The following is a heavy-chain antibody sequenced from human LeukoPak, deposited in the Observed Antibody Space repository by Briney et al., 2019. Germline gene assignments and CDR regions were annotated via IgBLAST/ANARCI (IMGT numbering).Heavy chain of an antibody. J-gene: IGHJ4*02. CDR3: ARDHAAAGGGLDN. CDR1: GLTVSSNH. V-gene: IGHV3-53*01. CDR2: IYTGGIT. D-gene: IGHD6-13*01. Sequence: SGGSLRLSCAASGLTVSSNHMAWVRQPPGKGLEWVSVIYTGGITYYTDSVQGRFTISRDNSKNTLYLQMNCLRVEDTALYYCARDHAAAGGGLDNWGQGTQVIVSS.